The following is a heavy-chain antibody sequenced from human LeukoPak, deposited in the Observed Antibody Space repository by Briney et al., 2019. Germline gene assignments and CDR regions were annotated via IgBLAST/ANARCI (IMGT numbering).Heavy chain of an antibody. J-gene: IGHJ3*02. D-gene: IGHD2/OR15-2a*01. CDR1: GFTFDDYA. Sequence: PGRSLRLSCAASGFTFDDYAMHWVRQAPGKGLEWVSGISWNSGSIGYADSVKGRFTIARDDARKTLYLQMNSLRAEDTAVYYCLTIVETTFDAFDIWGQGTMVTVSS. CDR2: ISWNSGSI. V-gene: IGHV3-9*01. CDR3: LTIVETTFDAFDI.